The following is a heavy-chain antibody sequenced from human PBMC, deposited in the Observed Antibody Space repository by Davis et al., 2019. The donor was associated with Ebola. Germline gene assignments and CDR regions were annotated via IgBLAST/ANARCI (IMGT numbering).Heavy chain of an antibody. CDR1: GFTFSNYA. CDR2: LSGSGGNT. Sequence: PGGSLRLSCTASGFTFSNYAMSWVRQAPGKGLEWVSTLSGSGGNTYYADSVKGRFTISRDNSKNTLYLQLSSLSAEDTAMYYCARGETDFDYWGQGTLVTVSS. V-gene: IGHV3-23*01. CDR3: ARGETDFDY. J-gene: IGHJ4*02.